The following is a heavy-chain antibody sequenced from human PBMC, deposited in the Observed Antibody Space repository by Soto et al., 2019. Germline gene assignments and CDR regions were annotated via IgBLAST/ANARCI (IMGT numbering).Heavy chain of an antibody. CDR3: ARGASLGYCSGGSCYLGGRFGNWFDP. J-gene: IGHJ5*02. D-gene: IGHD2-15*01. Sequence: PSETLSLTCAVYGGSFSGYYWSWIRQPPGKGLEWIGEINHSGSTNYNPSLKSRVTISVDTSKNQFSLKLSSVTAADTAVYYCARGASLGYCSGGSCYLGGRFGNWFDPWGQGTLVTVSS. CDR2: INHSGST. CDR1: GGSFSGYY. V-gene: IGHV4-34*01.